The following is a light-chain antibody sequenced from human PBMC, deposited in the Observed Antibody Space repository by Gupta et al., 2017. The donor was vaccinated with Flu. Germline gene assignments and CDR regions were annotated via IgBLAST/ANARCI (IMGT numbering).Light chain of an antibody. Sequence: QSVLTQPPSASGTPGQRVAISCSGDSLNIGRNDVYWYQQLPGTAPKLLSTSTDQRPSGVPERLSASKSGTSASLAISGLRSDDEASYYCASWDDSLGASVFGGGTKLTVL. CDR3: ASWDDSLGASV. V-gene: IGLV1-47*01. CDR1: SLNIGRND. J-gene: IGLJ3*02. CDR2: STD.